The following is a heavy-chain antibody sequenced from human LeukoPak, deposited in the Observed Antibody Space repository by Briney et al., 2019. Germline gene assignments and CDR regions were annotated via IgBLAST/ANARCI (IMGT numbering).Heavy chain of an antibody. CDR1: GYTFTSYG. CDR2: ISAYNGNR. Sequence: ASVKVSCKASGYTFTSYGIRWVRQAPGQGLEWMGWISAYNGNRNYVQELQGRITMTTDTSTRTAYMELRSLRSDDTAVYYCTRDGAISVRGRYYYYYYGMDVWGQGTTVTVSS. D-gene: IGHD3-10*01. J-gene: IGHJ6*02. CDR3: TRDGAISVRGRYYYYYYGMDV. V-gene: IGHV1-18*01.